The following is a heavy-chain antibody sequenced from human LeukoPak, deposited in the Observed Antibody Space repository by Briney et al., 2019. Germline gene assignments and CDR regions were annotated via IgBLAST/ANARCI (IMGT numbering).Heavy chain of an antibody. Sequence: GGSLRLSCVASGFTFSSNVMIWVRQAPGKGLEWVSSIPASGGSTYYADSVKGRFTISRDNSKNSLYLQMNSLRAEDTAVYYCAKVYSSSWIDYWGQGTLVTVSS. CDR1: GFTFSSNV. CDR2: IPASGGST. CDR3: AKVYSSSWIDY. D-gene: IGHD6-13*01. V-gene: IGHV3-23*01. J-gene: IGHJ4*02.